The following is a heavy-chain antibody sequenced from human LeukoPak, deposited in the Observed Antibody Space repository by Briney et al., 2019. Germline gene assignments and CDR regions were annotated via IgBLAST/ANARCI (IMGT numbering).Heavy chain of an antibody. CDR3: AKLKGWYGEGYFDY. CDR2: IYPDGRT. V-gene: IGHV3-53*01. Sequence: GGSLRLSCAASGFAVSTNYMSWVRQAPGKGLEWVSVIYPDGRTYYADSVKGRFTISSDISNNKFFLQMTSLRAEDTAVYYCAKLKGWYGEGYFDYWGPGTLVTVSS. D-gene: IGHD3-10*01. CDR1: GFAVSTNY. J-gene: IGHJ4*02.